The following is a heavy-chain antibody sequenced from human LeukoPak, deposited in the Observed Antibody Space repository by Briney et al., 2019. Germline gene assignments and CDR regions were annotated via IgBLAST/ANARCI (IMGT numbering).Heavy chain of an antibody. CDR2: INAGNGNT. D-gene: IGHD4-11*01. CDR1: GYTFTSYA. V-gene: IGHV1-3*01. CDR3: ARVVTTVISGAFDI. Sequence: ASVKVSCKASGYTFTSYAMHWVRQAPGQRLEGLGWINAGNGNTKYSQKFQGRVTITRDTSASTAYMELSSLRSEDTAVYYCARVVTTVISGAFDIWGQGTMVTVSS. J-gene: IGHJ3*02.